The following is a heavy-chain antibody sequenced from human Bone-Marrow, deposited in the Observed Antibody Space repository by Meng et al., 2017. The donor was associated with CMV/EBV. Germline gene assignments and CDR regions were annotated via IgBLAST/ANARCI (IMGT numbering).Heavy chain of an antibody. J-gene: IGHJ6*02. V-gene: IGHV1-8*03. CDR3: ARVPSSHIFGVGGGYYGMDV. CDR1: GYTFTSYD. D-gene: IGHD3-3*01. Sequence: ASVKVSCKASGYTFTSYDINWVRQATGQGLEWMGWMNPNSGNTGYAQKFQGRVTITRNTSISTAYMELSSLRSEDTAVYYCARVPSSHIFGVGGGYYGMDVWGQGTTVTVSS. CDR2: MNPNSGNT.